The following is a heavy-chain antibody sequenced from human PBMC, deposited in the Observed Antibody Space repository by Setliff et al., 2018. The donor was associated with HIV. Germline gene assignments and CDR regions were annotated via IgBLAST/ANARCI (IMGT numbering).Heavy chain of an antibody. D-gene: IGHD6-13*01. Sequence: SETLSLTCTVSGGSMIHRDYYWGWIRQPPGKGLEWIGSVYYSGTSFYNPSLKSRVTISIDTSKSQFSLTLNSVTAADTAMYNCARVLVAAVGSIDYWGQGILVTVLL. CDR1: GGSMIHRDYY. CDR3: ARVLVAAVGSIDY. CDR2: VYYSGTS. J-gene: IGHJ4*02. V-gene: IGHV4-39*07.